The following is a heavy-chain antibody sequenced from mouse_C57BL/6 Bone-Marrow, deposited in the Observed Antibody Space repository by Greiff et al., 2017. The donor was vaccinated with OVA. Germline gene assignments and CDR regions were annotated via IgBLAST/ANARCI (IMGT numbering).Heavy chain of an antibody. D-gene: IGHD2-1*01. CDR2: IDPENGDT. CDR1: GFNIKDDY. CDR3: TTLTTMVTFYAMDY. Sequence: EVKVVESGAELVRPGASVKLSCTASGFNIKDDYMHWVKQRPEQGLEWIGWIDPENGDTEYASKFQGKATITADTSSNTAYLQLSSLTSEDTAVYYCTTLTTMVTFYAMDYWGQGTSVTVSS. J-gene: IGHJ4*01. V-gene: IGHV14-4*01.